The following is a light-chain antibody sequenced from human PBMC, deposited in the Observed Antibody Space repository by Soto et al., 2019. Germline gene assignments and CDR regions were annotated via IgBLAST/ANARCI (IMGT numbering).Light chain of an antibody. V-gene: IGKV1-12*01. Sequence: IQMTQSPSFVSASIGDRVTITCRASQGIGSWLAWYQQVPGRAPRLLIFPASPFQSGVSSRFRGSGAGTDFTLTITSLQPEDFATYFCLQANNFPVTFGEGTKVE. CDR1: QGIGSW. CDR2: PAS. J-gene: IGKJ4*01. CDR3: LQANNFPVT.